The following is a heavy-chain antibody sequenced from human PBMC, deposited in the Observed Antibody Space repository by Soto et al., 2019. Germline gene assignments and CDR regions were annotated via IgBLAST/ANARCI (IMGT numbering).Heavy chain of an antibody. CDR3: ARVPAVCCLSYGMDV. J-gene: IGHJ6*02. Sequence: GSLRLSCAASGFTFSSYWMHWVRQAPGKGLVWVSRINSDGSSTSYADSVKGRFTISRDNAKNTLYLQMNSLRAEDTAVYYCARVPAVCCLSYGMDVWGQGTTVTVSS. CDR2: INSDGSST. CDR1: GFTFSSYW. V-gene: IGHV3-74*01. D-gene: IGHD3-10*02.